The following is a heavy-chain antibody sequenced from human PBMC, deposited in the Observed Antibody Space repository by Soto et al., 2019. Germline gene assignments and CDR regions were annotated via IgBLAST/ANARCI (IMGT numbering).Heavy chain of an antibody. CDR3: AKPYYGAGSYYPDAFDV. CDR1: GFSFSSYA. V-gene: IGHV3-30*18. Sequence: QVQLVESGGGVVQPGTSLRLSCGASGFSFSSYAMNWVRQAPGKGLEWVAVISHDGSNTYYGDSVKGRFTISRDNSDNPLFLQMHSPRAEDTAVYYCAKPYYGAGSYYPDAFDVWGQGTSVTVSS. J-gene: IGHJ3*01. D-gene: IGHD3-10*01. CDR2: ISHDGSNT.